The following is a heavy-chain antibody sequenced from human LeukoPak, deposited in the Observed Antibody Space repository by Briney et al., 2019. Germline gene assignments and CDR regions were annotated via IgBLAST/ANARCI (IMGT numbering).Heavy chain of an antibody. CDR1: GYTFTSYD. J-gene: IGHJ4*02. CDR3: ARVERQQLALDY. V-gene: IGHV1-8*03. D-gene: IGHD6-13*01. CDR2: MNPNSGNT. Sequence: ASVKVSCKASGYTFTSYDINWVRQATGQGLEWMGWMNPNSGNTGYAQKFQGRVTITRNTSISTAYMELSSLRSEDTAVYYCARVERQQLALDYWGQGTLVTVSP.